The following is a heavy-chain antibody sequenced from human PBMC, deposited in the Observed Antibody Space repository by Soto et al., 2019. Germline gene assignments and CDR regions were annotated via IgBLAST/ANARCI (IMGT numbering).Heavy chain of an antibody. J-gene: IGHJ4*02. Sequence: GGSLRLSCAASGFTFSSYGMHWVRQAPGKGLEWVAVISYDGSNKYYADSVKGRFTISRDNSKNTLYLQMNSLRAEDAAVYYCAKSGVPGSIVVLPAAPFDFWGQGTLVTVSS. V-gene: IGHV3-30*18. CDR3: AKSGVPGSIVVLPAAPFDF. CDR2: ISYDGSNK. D-gene: IGHD2-2*01. CDR1: GFTFSSYG.